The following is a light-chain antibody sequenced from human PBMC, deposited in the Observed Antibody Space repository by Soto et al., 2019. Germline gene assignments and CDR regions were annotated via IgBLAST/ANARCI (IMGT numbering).Light chain of an antibody. Sequence: DIQMTQSPSSLSASVGDRVTITCRASQSISSYLNWYQQKPGKAPKLLIYAASSLQSGVPSRFSGSGSGTDSTLIISSLQPEDFATYYCQQSYSTPYTFGQGTKLEIK. J-gene: IGKJ2*01. CDR2: AAS. CDR1: QSISSY. V-gene: IGKV1-39*01. CDR3: QQSYSTPYT.